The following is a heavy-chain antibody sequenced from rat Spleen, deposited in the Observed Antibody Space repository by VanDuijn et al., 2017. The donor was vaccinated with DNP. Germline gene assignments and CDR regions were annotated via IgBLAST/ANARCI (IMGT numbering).Heavy chain of an antibody. V-gene: IGHV5-20*01. Sequence: EVQLVESGGGLVQPGRSLKLSCAASGFIFSDYYMAWVRQAPTKGLEWVAYIRFDGGSTYYGDSVKGRFTVSRDNAKSTLYLQMNSLRSEDTATYYCAKDLRFDYWGQGVMVTVSS. D-gene: IGHD1-11*01. CDR2: IRFDGGST. CDR3: AKDLRFDY. J-gene: IGHJ2*01. CDR1: GFIFSDYY.